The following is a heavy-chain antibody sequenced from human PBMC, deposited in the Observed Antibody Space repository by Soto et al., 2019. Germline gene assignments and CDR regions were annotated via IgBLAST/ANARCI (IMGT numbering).Heavy chain of an antibody. CDR3: AKAPVVAATAPFQDYYCGMDV. D-gene: IGHD2-15*01. Sequence: PGGSLRLSCAACGFTFSRYAMSWVRQAPGKGLEWVSAISGSGGSTYYADSVKGRFTISRDNSKNKLYLQMNSLRAEDTAVYYYAKAPVVAATAPFQDYYCGMDVWGQGTTVTVSS. V-gene: IGHV3-23*01. J-gene: IGHJ6*02. CDR2: ISGSGGST. CDR1: GFTFSRYA.